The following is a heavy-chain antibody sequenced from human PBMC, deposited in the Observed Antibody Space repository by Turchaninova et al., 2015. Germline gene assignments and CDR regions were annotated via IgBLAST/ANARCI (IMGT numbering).Heavy chain of an antibody. V-gene: IGHV2-70*15. Sequence: QVTLRESGPALVKPTQTLTLSCTFSGFSLNTRGMCVSWIRQPPGKSLEWLARIDWDCDTYYCPSLKPRLTISKDTSKNQVGLTMTNMDPVDTATYYCTRTLPSGYDDYWGQGTLVTVSS. CDR1: GFSLNTRGMC. J-gene: IGHJ4*02. CDR3: TRTLPSGYDDY. CDR2: IDWDCDT. D-gene: IGHD3-22*01.